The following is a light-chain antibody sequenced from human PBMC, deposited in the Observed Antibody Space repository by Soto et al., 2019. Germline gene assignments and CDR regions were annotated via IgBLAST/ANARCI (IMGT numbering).Light chain of an antibody. Sequence: QSALTQPASVSGSPGQSMTISCTGSSSDVGGYHYVSWYQQHPGKAPKLIIYQVSHRPSGISYRFSGSKSGNTASLTISGLQGEDEADYYCSAYTVSRTYVFGTGTKVTVL. CDR1: SSDVGGYHY. V-gene: IGLV2-14*03. CDR3: SAYTVSRTYV. CDR2: QVS. J-gene: IGLJ1*01.